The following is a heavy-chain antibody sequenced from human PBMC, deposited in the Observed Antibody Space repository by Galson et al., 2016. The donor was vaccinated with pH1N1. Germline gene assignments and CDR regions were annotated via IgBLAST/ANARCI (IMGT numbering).Heavy chain of an antibody. CDR1: GGSISSGDYY. V-gene: IGHV4-30-4*01. J-gene: IGHJ4*02. CDR3: ARGRAYSGSFLFDY. D-gene: IGHD1-26*01. Sequence: LTCTVSGGSISSGDYYWSWIRQPPGKGLEWIGYIYYSGSTYYNPSLKSRVTISLDTSKNQFSLKLSSVTAADTAVYCCARGRAYSGSFLFDYWGQGTLVTVSS. CDR2: IYYSGST.